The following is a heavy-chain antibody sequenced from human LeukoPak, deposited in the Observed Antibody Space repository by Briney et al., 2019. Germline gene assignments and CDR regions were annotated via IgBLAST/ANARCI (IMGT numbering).Heavy chain of an antibody. CDR1: GYSISSGYY. V-gene: IGHV4-38-2*02. D-gene: IGHD5-18*01. Sequence: SETLSLTCTVSGYSISSGYYWGWIRQPPGKGLEWIGSIYHSGTTYYNPSLKSRVTISVDTSKNQFSLKLSSVTAADTAVYYCARIVETADYYMDVWGKGTTVTVSS. J-gene: IGHJ6*03. CDR3: ARIVETADYYMDV. CDR2: IYHSGTT.